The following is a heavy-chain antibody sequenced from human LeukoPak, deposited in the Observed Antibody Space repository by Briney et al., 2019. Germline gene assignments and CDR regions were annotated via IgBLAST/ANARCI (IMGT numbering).Heavy chain of an antibody. V-gene: IGHV4-4*07. CDR3: ARVHCSSTSCSRGFDP. D-gene: IGHD2-2*01. J-gene: IGHJ5*02. CDR1: GGSISSYY. Sequence: PSETLSLTCTVSGGSISSYYWSWIRQPAGKGLEWIGRIYTSGTTHYNPSLKSRVTISVDTSKNQFSLKLSSVTAADTAVYYCARVHCSSTSCSRGFDPWGQGTLVTVSS. CDR2: IYTSGTT.